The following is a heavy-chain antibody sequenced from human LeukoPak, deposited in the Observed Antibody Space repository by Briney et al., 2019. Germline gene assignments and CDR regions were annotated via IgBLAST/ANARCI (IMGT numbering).Heavy chain of an antibody. CDR2: LHNGVHT. Sequence: MSSETLSLTCTVPGDSISSYFWSWIRQPPGKGLEWIGYLHNGVHTNYNPSLKSRVAISGDTSKNQVSLKLTSVTAADTAVYYCAATIKRDYGDTNFDYWGQGTLVTVSS. D-gene: IGHD4/OR15-4a*01. CDR3: AATIKRDYGDTNFDY. V-gene: IGHV4-59*01. J-gene: IGHJ4*02. CDR1: GDSISSYF.